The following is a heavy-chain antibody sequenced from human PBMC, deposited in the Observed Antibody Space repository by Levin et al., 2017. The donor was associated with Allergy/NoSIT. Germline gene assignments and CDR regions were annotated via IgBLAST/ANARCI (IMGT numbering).Heavy chain of an antibody. CDR1: GFPFTSCA. CDR3: AKAQRGTIGEKQEF. V-gene: IGHV3-23*01. D-gene: IGHD7-27*01. CDR2: ITRTGENT. J-gene: IGHJ4*02. Sequence: LSLTCAASGFPFTSCAMSWVRQAPGKGLEWVSGITRTGENTYYADSVKGRFTISRDNSKNTLYLQMRSLRAEDTAIYYCAKAQRGTIGEKQEFWGQGTLVTVSS.